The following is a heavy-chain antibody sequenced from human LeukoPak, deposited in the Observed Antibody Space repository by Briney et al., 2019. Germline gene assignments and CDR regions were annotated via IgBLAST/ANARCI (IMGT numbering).Heavy chain of an antibody. D-gene: IGHD5-18*01. CDR2: IIPILGIA. CDR1: GGTFSSYA. V-gene: IGHV1-69*04. Sequence: GAPVKVSCKASGGTFSSYAISWVRQAPGQGLEWMGRIIPILGIANYAQKFQGRVTITADKSTSTAYMELSSLRSEDTAVYYCARDEDTAMVNYNSYWGQGTLVTVSS. CDR3: ARDEDTAMVNYNSY. J-gene: IGHJ4*02.